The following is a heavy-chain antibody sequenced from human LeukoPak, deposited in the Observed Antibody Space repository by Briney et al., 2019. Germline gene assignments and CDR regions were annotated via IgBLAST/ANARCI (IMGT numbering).Heavy chain of an antibody. CDR3: TTDNVRGV. J-gene: IGHJ4*02. Sequence: GGSLRLSCAASGFTFSIDAMSWVRQAPGKGLEWVGRVTDGGTTEYAAPVKGRFTISRDDSKNTLYLQMSGLKSEDTGVYYCTTDNVRGVWGRGILVTVSS. CDR1: GFTFSIDA. V-gene: IGHV3-15*01. D-gene: IGHD3-10*01. CDR2: VTDGGTT.